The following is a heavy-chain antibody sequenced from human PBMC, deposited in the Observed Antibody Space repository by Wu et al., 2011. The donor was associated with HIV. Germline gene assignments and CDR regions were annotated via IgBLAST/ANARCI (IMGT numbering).Heavy chain of an antibody. CDR3: ASGHYSNHEGYYYYYYMDV. Sequence: QVQLVQSGAEMRKPGSSVKVSCKASGGNFDIYAINWVRQAPGQGLEWMGGIVPIFGAVDFAQKFQGRVTITADNSTSTAYMELSSLRSEDTAVYYCASGHYSNHEGYYYYYYMDVWGKGTTVTVSS. J-gene: IGHJ6*03. D-gene: IGHD4-11*01. CDR2: IVPIFGAV. CDR1: GGNFDIYA. V-gene: IGHV1-69*14.